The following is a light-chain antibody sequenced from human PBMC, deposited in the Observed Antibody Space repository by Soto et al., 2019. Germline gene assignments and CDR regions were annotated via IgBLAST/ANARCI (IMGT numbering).Light chain of an antibody. V-gene: IGKV3-11*01. Sequence: EIVLTQSPATLSLSPGERATLSCRASQSINSYLAWFQQKPGQAPRLLIYDASNRATGLPARFSGSGSGTDFTLTISSLEPEDFAVYYCQQRRDWPLTFGGGTKVEIK. J-gene: IGKJ4*01. CDR3: QQRRDWPLT. CDR2: DAS. CDR1: QSINSY.